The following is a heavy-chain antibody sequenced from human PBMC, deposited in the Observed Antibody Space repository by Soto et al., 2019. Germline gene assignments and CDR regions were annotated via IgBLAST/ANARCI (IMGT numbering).Heavy chain of an antibody. Sequence: ASVKVSCKASGYTFTSYGISWVRQAPGQGLEWMGWISAYNGNTNYAQKLQGRVTMTTDTSTSTAYMELRSLRSDDTAVYYCARDALSGYDFWSVPLTNWFDPWGQGTLVTVSS. D-gene: IGHD3-3*01. V-gene: IGHV1-18*01. CDR3: ARDALSGYDFWSVPLTNWFDP. J-gene: IGHJ5*02. CDR1: GYTFTSYG. CDR2: ISAYNGNT.